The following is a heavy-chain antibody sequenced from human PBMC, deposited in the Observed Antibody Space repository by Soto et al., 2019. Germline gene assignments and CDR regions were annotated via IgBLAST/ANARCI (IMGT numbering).Heavy chain of an antibody. J-gene: IGHJ6*02. CDR2: INAGNGNT. Sequence: QVQLVQSGAEVKKPGASVKVSCKASGYTFTSYAIHWVHQAPGQRLEWMGWINAGNGNTKYSQKFQGRVTITRDTSASTAYMELSSLRYEDTAVYYCAIAPGSGGMDVWGQGTTVTVSS. V-gene: IGHV1-3*01. CDR3: AIAPGSGGMDV. CDR1: GYTFTSYA. D-gene: IGHD3-10*01.